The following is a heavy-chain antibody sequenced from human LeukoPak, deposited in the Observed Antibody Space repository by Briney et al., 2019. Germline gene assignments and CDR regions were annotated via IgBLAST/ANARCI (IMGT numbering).Heavy chain of an antibody. Sequence: ASVKVSCKASGYTFTGYYMHWVRQAPGQGLEWMGWINPNSGGTNYAQKFQGRVTMTRDTSISTAYMELSRLRSDDTAVYYCARDRGYCSGGSCYSLDYWGQGSLVTVSS. J-gene: IGHJ4*02. V-gene: IGHV1-2*02. CDR2: INPNSGGT. CDR3: ARDRGYCSGGSCYSLDY. CDR1: GYTFTGYY. D-gene: IGHD2-15*01.